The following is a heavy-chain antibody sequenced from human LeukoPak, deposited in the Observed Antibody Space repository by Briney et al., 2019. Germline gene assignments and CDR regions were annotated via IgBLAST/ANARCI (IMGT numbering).Heavy chain of an antibody. V-gene: IGHV4-59*01. D-gene: IGHD3-3*01. J-gene: IGHJ4*02. CDR3: ARDLKITIFGVGPFDY. Sequence: SETLSLTCTVSGGSISSYYWSWIRQPPGKGLEWIGYIYYSGSTNYNPSLKSRVTISVDTSKNQFSPKLSSATAADTAVYYCARDLKITIFGVGPFDYWGQGTLVTVSS. CDR1: GGSISSYY. CDR2: IYYSGST.